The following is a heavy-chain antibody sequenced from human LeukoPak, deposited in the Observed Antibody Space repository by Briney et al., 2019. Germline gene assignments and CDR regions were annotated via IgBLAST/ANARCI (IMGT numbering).Heavy chain of an antibody. CDR3: ARAHHFWSGYYNYYYGMDV. D-gene: IGHD3-3*02. Sequence: GASVKVSCKASGYTFTSHYMHWVRQAPGQGLEWMGIINPSGGSTSYAQKFQGRVTMTRDTSTSTVYMELSSLRSEDTAVYYCARAHHFWSGYYNYYYGMDVWGQGTTVTVSS. CDR1: GYTFTSHY. CDR2: INPSGGST. V-gene: IGHV1-46*01. J-gene: IGHJ6*02.